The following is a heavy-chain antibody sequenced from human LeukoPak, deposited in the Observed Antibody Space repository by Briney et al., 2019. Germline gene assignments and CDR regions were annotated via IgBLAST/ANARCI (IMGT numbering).Heavy chain of an antibody. CDR3: AREEPRDYSNFYYYYGMDV. D-gene: IGHD4-11*01. J-gene: IGHJ6*02. V-gene: IGHV1-69*13. CDR2: IIPIFGTA. CDR1: GGTFSSYA. Sequence: AASVKVSCKASGGTFSSYAISWVRQAPGQGLEWMGGIIPIFGTANYAQKFQGRVTITADESTSTACMELSSLRSEDTAVYYCAREEPRDYSNFYYYYGMDVWGQGTTVTVSS.